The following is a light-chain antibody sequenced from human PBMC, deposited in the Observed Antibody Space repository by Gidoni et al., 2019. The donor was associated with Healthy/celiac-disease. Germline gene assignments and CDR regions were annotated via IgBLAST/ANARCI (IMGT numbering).Light chain of an antibody. Sequence: QSALTQPPYASGSPGPSVTISCTGTSSYVGGYNYVSWYQEHPVKDPKLMIYEFSKRPSGVPDRFSGSKSGNTASLTVSGLQAEDEADYYCSSYAGSNNPVVFGGGTKLTVL. CDR2: EFS. CDR3: SSYAGSNNPVV. J-gene: IGLJ2*01. CDR1: SSYVGGYNY. V-gene: IGLV2-8*01.